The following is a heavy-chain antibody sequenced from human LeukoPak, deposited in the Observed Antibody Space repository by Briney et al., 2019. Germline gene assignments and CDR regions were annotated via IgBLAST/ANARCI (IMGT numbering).Heavy chain of an antibody. V-gene: IGHV1-8*01. CDR3: ARAPVVRGVIITRAKVYYMDA. J-gene: IGHJ6*03. CDR2: MNPNSGNT. D-gene: IGHD3-10*01. CDR1: GYTFTGYD. Sequence: ASVKVSCKASGYTFTGYDINWVRQATGQGLEWMGWMNPNSGNTGYAQKFQGRVTMTRNTSISTAYMELSSLRSEDTAVYYCARAPVVRGVIITRAKVYYMDAWGKGTTVTVSS.